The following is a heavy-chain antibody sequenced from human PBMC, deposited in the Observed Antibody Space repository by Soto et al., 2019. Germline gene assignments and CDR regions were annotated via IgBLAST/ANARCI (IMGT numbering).Heavy chain of an antibody. J-gene: IGHJ4*02. V-gene: IGHV3-64D*08. CDR1: GFTFSSYA. Sequence: PGGSLRLSCSASGFTFSSYAMHWVRQAPGKGLEYVSAISSNGGSTYYADSVKGRFTISRDNSKNTLYLQMSSLRAEDTAVYYCVKEQASSSSFMHFDYWGQGTLVTVSS. CDR2: ISSNGGST. CDR3: VKEQASSSSFMHFDY. D-gene: IGHD6-6*01.